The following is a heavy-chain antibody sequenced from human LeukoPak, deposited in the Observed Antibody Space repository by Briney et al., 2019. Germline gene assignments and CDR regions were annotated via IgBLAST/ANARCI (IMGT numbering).Heavy chain of an antibody. CDR1: GFTFSSYE. CDR3: VTLGSSRDY. D-gene: IGHD1-26*01. Sequence: PGGSLRLSCAASGFTFSSYEMNWVRQAPGKGLEWVSYISSSGSTIYYADSVMGRFTISRDNAKNSLYLQMNSLRAEDTAVYYCVTLGSSRDYWGQGTLVTVSS. CDR2: ISSSGSTI. V-gene: IGHV3-48*03. J-gene: IGHJ4*02.